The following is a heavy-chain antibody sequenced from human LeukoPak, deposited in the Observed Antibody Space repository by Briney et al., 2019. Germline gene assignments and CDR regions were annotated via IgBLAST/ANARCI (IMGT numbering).Heavy chain of an antibody. V-gene: IGHV4-59*01. CDR2: IYYSGNT. CDR3: ARVRNQYDSSGYYALDY. Sequence: PSESLSLTCTVSGGSIRGYSWSWIRQPPGKGLEWVGYIYYSGNTNYKASLKSRVTISVVTSKNHFSLKLSSVTAADTAVYYCARVRNQYDSSGYYALDYWGQGTLVTVSS. J-gene: IGHJ4*02. D-gene: IGHD3-22*01. CDR1: GGSIRGYS.